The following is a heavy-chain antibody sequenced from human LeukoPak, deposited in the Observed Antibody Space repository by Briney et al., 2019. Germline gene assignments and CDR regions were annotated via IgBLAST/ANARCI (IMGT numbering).Heavy chain of an antibody. V-gene: IGHV3-33*06. CDR2: IWYDGSNK. Sequence: GGSLRRSCAASRFTFSSYGMHWVRQAPGKGREWVALIWYDGSNKYYADSVKGRFTISRDNSKNTLYLQMNSLRAEDTAVFYCGKYQFGGDSSGLHYFHHWGQGTMVTVSS. CDR1: RFTFSSYG. J-gene: IGHJ1*01. CDR3: GKYQFGGDSSGLHYFHH. D-gene: IGHD6-19*01.